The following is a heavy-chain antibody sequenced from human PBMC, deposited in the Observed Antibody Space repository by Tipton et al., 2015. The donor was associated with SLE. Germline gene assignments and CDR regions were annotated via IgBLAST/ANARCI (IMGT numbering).Heavy chain of an antibody. V-gene: IGHV4-59*11. CDR1: GVSISDHY. CDR2: VFYSGSSDFYRA. CDR3: ARRHCSGPFDS. J-gene: IGHJ4*02. D-gene: IGHD6-25*01. Sequence: TLSLTCTVSGVSISDHYWSWIRQPPGKGLECLGYVFYSGSSDFYRAHYSPSLMSRVIISVDSSKNQFSLRLTSVTAADTAVYYCARRHCSGPFDSWGQGTLVTVSS.